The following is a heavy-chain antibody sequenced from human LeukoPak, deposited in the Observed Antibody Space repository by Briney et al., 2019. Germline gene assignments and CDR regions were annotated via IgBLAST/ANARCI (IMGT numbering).Heavy chain of an antibody. CDR2: INHSGST. Sequence: SETLSLTRAVYGGSFSGYYWSWIRQPPGKGLEWIGEINHSGSTNYNPSLKSRVTISVDTSKNQFSLKLSSVTAADTAVYYCAGETAMAPYYYYYGMDVWGQGTTVTVSS. CDR3: AGETAMAPYYYYYGMDV. D-gene: IGHD5-18*01. V-gene: IGHV4-34*01. J-gene: IGHJ6*02. CDR1: GGSFSGYY.